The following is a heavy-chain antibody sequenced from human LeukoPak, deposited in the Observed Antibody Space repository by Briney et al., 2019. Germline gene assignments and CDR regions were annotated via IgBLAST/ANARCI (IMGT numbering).Heavy chain of an antibody. V-gene: IGHV1-8*01. J-gene: IGHJ4*02. CDR3: ARSALFSFVLEGVNFDY. CDR1: GYTFTSYD. Sequence: ASVKVSCKASGYTFTSYDINWVRQATGQGLEWMGWMNPNSGNTGYAQKFQGRVTMTRNTSISTAYMELSSLRSEDTAVYYCARSALFSFVLEGVNFDYWGQGTLVTVSS. D-gene: IGHD2-21*01. CDR2: MNPNSGNT.